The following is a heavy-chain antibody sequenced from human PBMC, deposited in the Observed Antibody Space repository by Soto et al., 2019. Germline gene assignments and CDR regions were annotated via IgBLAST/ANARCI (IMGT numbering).Heavy chain of an antibody. CDR1: GFSLSTSGVG. V-gene: IGHV2-5*02. Sequence: QITLKESGPTLVKPTQTLTLTCTFSGFSLSTSGVGVGWIRQPPGKALEWLALIYWDDDKRYSPSLKSRLTITKDTSNNQVVLTMTTMDPVDTATYDCAHGVGYFDYWGQGTLVTVSS. CDR3: AHGVGYFDY. CDR2: IYWDDDK. J-gene: IGHJ4*02.